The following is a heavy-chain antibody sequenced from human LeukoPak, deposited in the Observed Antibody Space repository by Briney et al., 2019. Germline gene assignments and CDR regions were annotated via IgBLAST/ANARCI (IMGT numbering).Heavy chain of an antibody. D-gene: IGHD6-6*01. Sequence: GGSLRLSCAASGFTFSSYAMSWVRQAPGRGLEWVSAIGGSGGSTYYADSVKGRFTISRDNSKNTLYLQMNSLRAEDTAVYYCAKDGAGSSLHYWGQGTLVTVPS. J-gene: IGHJ4*02. CDR1: GFTFSSYA. CDR3: AKDGAGSSLHY. CDR2: IGGSGGST. V-gene: IGHV3-23*01.